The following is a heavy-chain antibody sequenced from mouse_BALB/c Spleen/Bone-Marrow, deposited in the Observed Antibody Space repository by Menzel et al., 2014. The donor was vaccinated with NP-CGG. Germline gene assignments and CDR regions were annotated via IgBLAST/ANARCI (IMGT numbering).Heavy chain of an antibody. Sequence: EVKLMESGGGLVQPGGSLRLSCATSGFTFTGYYMNWVRQPPGKALEWLGFIRNKAYGYTTEYSASVKGRFTISRDNSQGILYLQMNSLRAEDSATYYCARDMGGILFDSWGQGTTLTVSS. CDR3: ARDMGGILFDS. J-gene: IGHJ2*01. CDR1: GFTFTGYY. D-gene: IGHD4-1*01. CDR2: IRNKAYGYTT. V-gene: IGHV7-3*02.